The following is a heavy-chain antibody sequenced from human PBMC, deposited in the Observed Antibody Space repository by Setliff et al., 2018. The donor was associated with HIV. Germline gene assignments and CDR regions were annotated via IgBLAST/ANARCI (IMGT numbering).Heavy chain of an antibody. Sequence: PSETLSLTCTVSGGSITSYYWNWIRQSPGKGLEWIGYIFDSGTTKYNPSVTSRVTISVDASKNQFFLQLISVTAADPAVYYCARQGGYNSPLMVWGQGKLVTVS. V-gene: IGHV4-59*08. CDR3: ARQGGYNSPLMV. CDR2: IFDSGTT. D-gene: IGHD3-10*01. J-gene: IGHJ4*02. CDR1: GGSITSYY.